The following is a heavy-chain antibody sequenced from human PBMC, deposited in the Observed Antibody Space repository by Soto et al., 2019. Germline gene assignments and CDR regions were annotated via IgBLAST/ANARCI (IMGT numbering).Heavy chain of an antibody. V-gene: IGHV3-15*01. CDR3: TTAHPRGPDY. D-gene: IGHD5-12*01. CDR1: VFTFSDAW. J-gene: IGHJ4*02. CDR2: IKSKADGGNI. Sequence: GGSLILCCATSVFTFSDAWMNWVRRAPGKGLEWVGLIKSKADGGNIDYSAPVKGRFTISRDESRNTLYLHMNSLKTEDTAVYYCTTAHPRGPDYWGQGALVTVSS.